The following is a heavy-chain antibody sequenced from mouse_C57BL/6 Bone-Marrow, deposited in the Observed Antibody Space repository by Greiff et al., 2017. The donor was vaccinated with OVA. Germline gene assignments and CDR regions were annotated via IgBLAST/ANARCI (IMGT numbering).Heavy chain of an antibody. Sequence: VQLQESGTVLARPGASVKMSCKTSGYTFTSYWMHWVKQRPEQGLEWIGAIYPGNSDTRYNQKFKGKAKLTAVTSASTAYMALSRLTNEESAVYYGTRKIYYGDSYAMDYWGQGTSVTVSS. CDR2: IYPGNSDT. D-gene: IGHD2-1*01. J-gene: IGHJ4*01. V-gene: IGHV1-5*01. CDR1: GYTFTSYW. CDR3: TRKIYYGDSYAMDY.